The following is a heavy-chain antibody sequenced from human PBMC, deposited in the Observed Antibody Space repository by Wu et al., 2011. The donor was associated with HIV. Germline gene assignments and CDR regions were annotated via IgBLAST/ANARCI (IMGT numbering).Heavy chain of an antibody. CDR3: ARGDWGGYDHFDY. D-gene: IGHD5-12*01. CDR1: GYTFSDYS. Sequence: QVQLVQSGAEVKKPGASVKVSCKASGYTFSDYSIHWVRLAPGQGLEWMGWINPNSGGPKYAQKFRGRVTMTRDTSISTAYMELSRLKSDDTAVYYCARGDWGGYDHFDYWGQGTLVTVSS. J-gene: IGHJ4*02. V-gene: IGHV1-2*02. CDR2: INPNSGGP.